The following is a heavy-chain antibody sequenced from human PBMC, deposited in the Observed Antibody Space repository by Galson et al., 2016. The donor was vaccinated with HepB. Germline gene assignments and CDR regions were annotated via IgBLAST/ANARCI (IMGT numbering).Heavy chain of an antibody. J-gene: IGHJ4*02. CDR2: IKSYGGST. D-gene: IGHD6-19*01. CDR3: AKLIEVAGSFDD. Sequence: SLRLSCAVSGITFSSYAMSWVRQAPGKGPEWVSTIKSYGGSTDYADDVQGRFTISRDDSKSTLYLQMNSLRVEDTAVYYCAKLIEVAGSFDDWGQGTLVTV. CDR1: GITFSSYA. V-gene: IGHV3-23*01.